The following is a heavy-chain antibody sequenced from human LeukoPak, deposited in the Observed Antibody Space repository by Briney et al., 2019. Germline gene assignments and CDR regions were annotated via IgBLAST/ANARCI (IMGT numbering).Heavy chain of an antibody. D-gene: IGHD5/OR15-5a*01. CDR2: ISSSGSSI. CDR1: GFTFISYE. CDR3: ARVYDGFDY. Sequence: GGSLRLSCAASGFTFISYEMNWVRQAPGKGLEWVSYISSSGSSIYYADSVKGRFTISRDNAKNSVYLQMNSLRAEDTAVYYCARVYDGFDYWGQGTLVTVSS. J-gene: IGHJ4*02. V-gene: IGHV3-48*03.